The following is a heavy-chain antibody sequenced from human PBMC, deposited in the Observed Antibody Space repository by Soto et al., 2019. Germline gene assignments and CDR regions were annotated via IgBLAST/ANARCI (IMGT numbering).Heavy chain of an antibody. CDR1: GYRFSSYW. CDR2: IDPFDFTI. CDR3: ARHHDISTGPYKSGIDY. D-gene: IGHD3-9*01. J-gene: IGHJ4*02. V-gene: IGHV5-10-1*03. Sequence: EVQLVQSGAEVKKPGESLRISCEGSGYRFSSYWVSWVRQMPGKGLEWMGTIDPFDFTIKYSPSFQGHVTISADKSISKAYLQWSTLKASDTAMYFCARHHDISTGPYKSGIDYWGQGTLVTVSS.